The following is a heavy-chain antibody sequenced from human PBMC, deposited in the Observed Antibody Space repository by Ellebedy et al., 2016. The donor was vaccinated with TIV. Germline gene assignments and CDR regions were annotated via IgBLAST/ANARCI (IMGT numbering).Heavy chain of an antibody. Sequence: PGGSLRLSCAASGFTFRSYWMHWVRQAPGEGLVWVSHINGDGTRTSYADSVKGRFTISRDNAKNSLYLQMDSLRAEDTALYYCAKDRSRRSGLGIFSFDYWGQGTLVTVSS. J-gene: IGHJ4*02. CDR3: AKDRSRRSGLGIFSFDY. CDR1: GFTFRSYW. CDR2: INGDGTRT. V-gene: IGHV3-74*01. D-gene: IGHD5-12*01.